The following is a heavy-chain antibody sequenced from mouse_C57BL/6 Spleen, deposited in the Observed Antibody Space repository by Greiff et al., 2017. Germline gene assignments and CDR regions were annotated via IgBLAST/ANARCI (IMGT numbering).Heavy chain of an antibody. D-gene: IGHD1-1*01. CDR2: IDPSDSYT. Sequence: QVQLQQPGAELVKPGASVKLSCKASGYTFTSYWMQWVKQRHGQGLEWIGEIDPSDSYTNYNQKFKGKATLTVDTSSSTAYMQLSSLTSEDSAVYYGARSITTDYAMDYWGQGTSVTVSS. V-gene: IGHV1-50*01. CDR1: GYTFTSYW. J-gene: IGHJ4*01. CDR3: ARSITTDYAMDY.